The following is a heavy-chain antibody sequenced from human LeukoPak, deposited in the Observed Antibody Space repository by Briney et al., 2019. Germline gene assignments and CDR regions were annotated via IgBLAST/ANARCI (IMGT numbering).Heavy chain of an antibody. CDR1: GYTFTGYY. Sequence: ASVKVSCKASGYTFTGYYMHWVRQAPGQGLEWMGWISAYNGNTNYAQKLQGRVTMTTDTSTSTAYMELRSLRSDDTAVYYCAKHSRGYLVYWGQGTLVTVSS. CDR3: AKHSRGYLVY. J-gene: IGHJ4*02. D-gene: IGHD2-21*01. CDR2: ISAYNGNT. V-gene: IGHV1-18*04.